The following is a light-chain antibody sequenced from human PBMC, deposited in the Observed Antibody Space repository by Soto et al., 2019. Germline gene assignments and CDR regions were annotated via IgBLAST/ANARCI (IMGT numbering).Light chain of an antibody. CDR3: SSYTSSTAYV. CDR2: EVS. J-gene: IGLJ1*01. V-gene: IGLV2-14*01. Sequence: QSALPQPASVSGSPGQSITISCTGTSSDVGGYNYVSWYQLHPGKAPKLMVYEVSNRPSGVSNRFSGSKSGNTASPTISGLQAEDEADYYCSSYTSSTAYVFGTGTKVIVL. CDR1: SSDVGGYNY.